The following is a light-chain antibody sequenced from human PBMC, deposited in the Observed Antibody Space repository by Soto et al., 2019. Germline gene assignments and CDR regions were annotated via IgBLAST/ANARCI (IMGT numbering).Light chain of an antibody. J-gene: IGKJ1*01. CDR2: STS. CDR3: QKHNSAPWT. V-gene: IGKV1-27*01. CDR1: QGISNY. Sequence: DIQMTQSPSSLSASVGDRVTITCRASQGISNYLAWYQQKPGKVPNLLISSTSTLQSGVPSRFSGSVSGIDFTLTINGLQPEDGATYYCQKHNSAPWTFGQGTKVEIK.